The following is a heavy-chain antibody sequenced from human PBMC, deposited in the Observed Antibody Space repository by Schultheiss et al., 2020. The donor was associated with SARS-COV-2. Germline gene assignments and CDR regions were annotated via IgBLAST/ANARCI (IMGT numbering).Heavy chain of an antibody. Sequence: SETLSLTCAVYGGSFSGYYWSWIRQPPGKGLEWIGSIYYSGSTYYNPSLKSRVTISVDTSKNQFSLKLSSVTAADTAVYYCARGRGPEQDYYYYYMDVWGKGTTVTVSS. CDR2: IYYSGST. D-gene: IGHD1-14*01. V-gene: IGHV4-34*01. CDR1: GGSFSGYY. CDR3: ARGRGPEQDYYYYYMDV. J-gene: IGHJ6*03.